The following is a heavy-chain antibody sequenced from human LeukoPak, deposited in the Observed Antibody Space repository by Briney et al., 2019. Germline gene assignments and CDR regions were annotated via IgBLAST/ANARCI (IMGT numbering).Heavy chain of an antibody. J-gene: IGHJ4*02. D-gene: IGHD4-17*01. CDR3: ARATGTKQGY. CDR1: DGSISSYY. Sequence: PSETLSLTCTVSDGSISSYYWSWIRQPPGKGLEWIGYIYYSGSTNYNPSLKSRVTISVDTSKNQFSLKLSSVTAADTAVYYCARATGTKQGYWGQGTLVTVSS. CDR2: IYYSGST. V-gene: IGHV4-59*01.